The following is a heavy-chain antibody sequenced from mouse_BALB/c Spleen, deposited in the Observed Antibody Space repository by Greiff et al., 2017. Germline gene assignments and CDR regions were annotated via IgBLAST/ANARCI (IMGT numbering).Heavy chain of an antibody. CDR2: IYPYNGGT. CDR1: GYTFTDYN. CDR3: AIRGNYFGSSYWFAY. J-gene: IGHJ3*01. Sequence: EVQLQQSGPELVKPGASVKISCKASGYTFTDYNMHWVKQSHGKSLEWIGYIYPYNGGTGYNQKFKSKATLTVDNSSSTAYMELRSLTSEDSAVYYCAIRGNYFGSSYWFAYWGQGTLVTVSA. V-gene: IGHV1S29*02. D-gene: IGHD1-1*01.